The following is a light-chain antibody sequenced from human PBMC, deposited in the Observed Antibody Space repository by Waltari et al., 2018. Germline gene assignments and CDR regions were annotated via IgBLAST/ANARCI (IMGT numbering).Light chain of an antibody. Sequence: DIQMTQSPSSLSASIGDRVIITCRASQSISSYLNWYQQKPGKAPKLLIYAASRLQSGVPSRFSGSGSGTDFTLTISSLQPEDFATYYCQQSYSTPPYTFGQGTKLEIK. J-gene: IGKJ2*01. CDR1: QSISSY. CDR2: AAS. CDR3: QQSYSTPPYT. V-gene: IGKV1-39*01.